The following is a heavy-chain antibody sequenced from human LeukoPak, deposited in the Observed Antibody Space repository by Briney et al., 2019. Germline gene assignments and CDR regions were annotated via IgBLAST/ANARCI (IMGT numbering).Heavy chain of an antibody. CDR3: ARTLRWVVTATGGVKNWFDP. CDR1: DYSISSGYY. D-gene: IGHD2-21*02. J-gene: IGHJ5*02. CDR2: IYHSGIT. V-gene: IGHV4-38-2*02. Sequence: SETLSLTCTVSDYSISSGYYWGWIRQPPGKGLEWIGHIYHSGITYYNPSFKSRVTISVDTSQNQFSLTLNSVTAADTAVYFCARTLRWVVTATGGVKNWFDPWGQGTLVTVSS.